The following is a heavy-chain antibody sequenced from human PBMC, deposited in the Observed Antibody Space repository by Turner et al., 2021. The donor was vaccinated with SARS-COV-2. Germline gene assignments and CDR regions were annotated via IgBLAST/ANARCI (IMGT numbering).Heavy chain of an antibody. CDR3: ATAPPYCTNGVCPNWFDP. CDR1: GYTLTELS. Sequence: QVQLVQPGAEVKKPGASVKVSCKVSGYTLTELSMHWVRQAPGKGLEWMGGFDPEDGKTIYAQNLQGRVTMTEDTSTDTAYMELRSLRSEDTAVYYCATAPPYCTNGVCPNWFDPWGQGTLVTVSS. D-gene: IGHD2-8*01. J-gene: IGHJ5*02. CDR2: FDPEDGKT. V-gene: IGHV1-24*01.